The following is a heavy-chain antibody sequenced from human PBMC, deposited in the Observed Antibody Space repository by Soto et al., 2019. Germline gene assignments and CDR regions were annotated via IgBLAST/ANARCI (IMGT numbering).Heavy chain of an antibody. CDR3: AKDHLTIFGVVIRTVFYY. CDR1: GGSFSGYY. D-gene: IGHD3-3*01. V-gene: IGHV3-23*01. Sequence: LSLTCAVYGGSFSGYYWSWIRQPPGKGLEWVSAISGSGGSTYYADSVKGRFTISRDNSKNTLYLQMNSLRAEDTAVYYCAKDHLTIFGVVIRTVFYYWGQGTLVTVSS. CDR2: ISGSGGST. J-gene: IGHJ4*02.